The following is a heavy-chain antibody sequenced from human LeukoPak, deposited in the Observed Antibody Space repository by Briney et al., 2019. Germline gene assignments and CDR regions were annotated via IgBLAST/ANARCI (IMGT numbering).Heavy chain of an antibody. CDR2: ISAYHGNT. D-gene: IGHD6-13*01. CDR1: RYTFPSYG. V-gene: IGHV1-18*01. J-gene: IGHJ4*02. Sequence: ASVQVSCQASRYTFPSYGIRWVRQAPGQGGEWMGWISAYHGNTNYAQKPQGRVTMTTDTSTSTAYMELRSLRSDDTAEYYCARGKAAAGSYYWGQGTLVTVSS. CDR3: ARGKAAAGSYY.